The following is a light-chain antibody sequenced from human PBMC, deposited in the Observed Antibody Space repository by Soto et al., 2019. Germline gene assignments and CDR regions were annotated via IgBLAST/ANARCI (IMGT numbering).Light chain of an antibody. V-gene: IGKV3-20*01. CDR3: QQYGSSRRT. CDR1: QAVTNKF. J-gene: IGKJ1*01. CDR2: GAS. Sequence: SVLTQSPGTLSLSPGDEATLSCKASQAVTNKFLAWYQQKPGQPPRLLILGASTRATGIADRFSGSGSGTDFTLTISRLEPEDFAVYYCQQYGSSRRTFGQGTKVDIK.